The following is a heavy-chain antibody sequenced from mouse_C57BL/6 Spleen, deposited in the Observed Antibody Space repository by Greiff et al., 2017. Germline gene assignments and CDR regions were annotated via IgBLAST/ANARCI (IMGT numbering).Heavy chain of an antibody. D-gene: IGHD3-2*02. CDR3: ARDDLRLGDYYAKDY. CDR1: GYSITSGYY. V-gene: IGHV3-6*01. CDR2: ISDDGSN. Sequence: EVQLQQSGPGLVKPSQSLSLTCSVTGYSITSGYYWNWIRQFPGNKLEWMGHISDDGSNNYNPTLKNRISITRDTSTNQFFLKLNSVTTEDTASYCSARDDLRLGDYYAKDYGGQGTSVTASS. J-gene: IGHJ4*01.